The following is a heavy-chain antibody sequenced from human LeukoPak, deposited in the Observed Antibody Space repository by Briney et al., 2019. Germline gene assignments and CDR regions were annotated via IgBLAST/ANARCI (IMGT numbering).Heavy chain of an antibody. Sequence: SETLSLTCAVYGGSFSGYYWSWIRQPPGKGLEWIGEINHSGSTNYNPSLKSRVTISVDTSKNRFSLKLSSVTAADTAVYYCARLLGRYCSGGSCYRSHYGMDVWGQGTTVTVSS. CDR1: GGSFSGYY. J-gene: IGHJ6*02. V-gene: IGHV4-34*01. CDR2: INHSGST. D-gene: IGHD2-15*01. CDR3: ARLLGRYCSGGSCYRSHYGMDV.